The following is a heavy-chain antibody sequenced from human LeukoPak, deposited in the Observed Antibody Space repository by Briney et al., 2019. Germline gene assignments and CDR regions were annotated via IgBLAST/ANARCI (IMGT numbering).Heavy chain of an antibody. CDR3: ARDIVGATRGLYYYYYMDV. CDR2: INSDGSST. D-gene: IGHD1-26*01. J-gene: IGHJ6*03. Sequence: PGGSLRLSCAASGFTFSNYWMHWVRPAPGEGLGWVSRINSDGSSTSYADSVKGRFTISRDNAKNSLYLQMNSLRAEDTAVYYCARDIVGATRGLYYYYYMDVWGKGTTVTVSS. CDR1: GFTFSNYW. V-gene: IGHV3-74*01.